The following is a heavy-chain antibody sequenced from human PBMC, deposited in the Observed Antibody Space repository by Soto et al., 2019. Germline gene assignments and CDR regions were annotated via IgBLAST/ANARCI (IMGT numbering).Heavy chain of an antibody. CDR3: AADRGYDALSYYYGMDV. D-gene: IGHD3-10*01. Sequence: ASEKVSSKASGFTFTRPAVQWVRQARGQRLEWIGWIVVGSGNTNYAQKFQERVTITRDMSTSTAYMELSSLRSEDTAVYYCAADRGYDALSYYYGMDVWG. J-gene: IGHJ6*02. V-gene: IGHV1-58*01. CDR1: GFTFTRPA. CDR2: IVVGSGNT.